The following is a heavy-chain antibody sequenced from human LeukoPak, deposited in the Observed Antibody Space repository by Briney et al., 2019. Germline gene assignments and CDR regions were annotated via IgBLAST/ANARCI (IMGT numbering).Heavy chain of an antibody. CDR2: MNPNSGNT. CDR1: GYTFTSYD. J-gene: IGHJ4*02. V-gene: IGHV1-8*01. CDR3: ATILVTRSIAAREYYFDY. D-gene: IGHD6-6*01. Sequence: GASVKVSCKASGYTFTSYDINWVRQATGQGLEWMGWMNPNSGNTGYAQKFQGRVTMTRNTSISTAYMELSSLRSEDTAVYYCATILVTRSIAAREYYFDYWGQGTLVTVSS.